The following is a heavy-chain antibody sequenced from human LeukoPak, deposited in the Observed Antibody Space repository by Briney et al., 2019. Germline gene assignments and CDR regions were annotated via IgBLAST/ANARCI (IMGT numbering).Heavy chain of an antibody. Sequence: GGALRLSCAASGFTFSSYDMTWVRQAPGRGLEWVSSIRPSGDNTYYGDSVKGRFTISRDNSKNTLYLQMNSLRAEDTAVYYCAKGGSYSLSHAFDIWGQGTMVTASS. CDR3: AKGGSYSLSHAFDI. CDR2: IRPSGDNT. D-gene: IGHD1-26*01. CDR1: GFTFSSYD. V-gene: IGHV3-23*01. J-gene: IGHJ3*02.